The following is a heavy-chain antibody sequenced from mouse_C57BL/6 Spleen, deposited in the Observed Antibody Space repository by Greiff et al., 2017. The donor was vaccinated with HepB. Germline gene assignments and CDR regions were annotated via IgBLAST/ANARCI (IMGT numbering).Heavy chain of an antibody. J-gene: IGHJ2*01. V-gene: IGHV1-74*01. D-gene: IGHD3-3*01. CDR3: AMEGFRREDYFDY. Sequence: QVQLQQPGAELVKPGASVKVSCKASGYTFTSYWMHWVKQRPGQGLEWIGRIHPSDSDTNYNQKFKGKATFTVDKSSSTAYMQLSRLTSEDSAVYCCAMEGFRREDYFDYWGQGTTLTDSS. CDR1: GYTFTSYW. CDR2: IHPSDSDT.